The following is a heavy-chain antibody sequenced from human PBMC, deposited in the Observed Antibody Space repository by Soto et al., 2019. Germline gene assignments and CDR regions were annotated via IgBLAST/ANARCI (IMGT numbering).Heavy chain of an antibody. CDR3: ARDKGDGSGSYYDY. J-gene: IGHJ4*02. CDR2: ISAYNGNT. Sequence: QVQLVQSGAEVKKPGASVKVSCKASGYNFSSYGISWVRQAPGQGLVWMGWISAYNGNTNYAQKLQGRVTMTRDTSTSTAYMDLRSLRSDDTAIYYCARDKGDGSGSYYDYWGQGTLVTVSS. CDR1: GYNFSSYG. D-gene: IGHD3-10*01. V-gene: IGHV1-18*01.